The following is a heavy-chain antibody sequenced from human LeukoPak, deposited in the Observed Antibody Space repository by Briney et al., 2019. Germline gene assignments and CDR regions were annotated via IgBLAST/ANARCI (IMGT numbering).Heavy chain of an antibody. J-gene: IGHJ4*02. D-gene: IGHD1-1*01. V-gene: IGHV4-61*02. CDR3: VRDWNGDYFDY. Sequence: SETLSLTCIGSGDSVSSGTYYWTWLRQPAGKGLEWIGRIHTSGNTKYSPSLKSRVTISRDTSKNQFSLRLTSVTAADTAVYYRVRDWNGDYFDYWGQGTLVTVSS. CDR2: IHTSGNT. CDR1: GDSVSSGTYY.